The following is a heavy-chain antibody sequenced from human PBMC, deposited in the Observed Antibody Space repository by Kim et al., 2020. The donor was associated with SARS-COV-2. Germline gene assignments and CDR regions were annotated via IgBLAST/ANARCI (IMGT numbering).Heavy chain of an antibody. J-gene: IGHJ4*02. CDR3: QTKDIVVVPGVSPVN. V-gene: IGHV4-34*01. CDR1: GGSFSGYY. D-gene: IGHD2-2*01. Sequence: SETLSLTCAVNGGSFSGYYWSWIRQPPGKGLEWIGEINHSGSTNYNPSLKSRVTISVDTSKNQFSLKLSSVTAADTAVYYCQTKDIVVVPGVSPVNWGQGTLVTVSS. CDR2: INHSGST.